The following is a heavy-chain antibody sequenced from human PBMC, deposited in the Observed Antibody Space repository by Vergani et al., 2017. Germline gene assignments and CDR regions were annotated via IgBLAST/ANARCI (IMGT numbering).Heavy chain of an antibody. CDR2: ISYDGSNK. J-gene: IGHJ4*02. D-gene: IGHD2-21*01. Sequence: QVQLVESGGGVVQPGKSLSLSCETSGFIFSDYVMHWVRQAPGKGLEWVAVISYDGSNKYYADSVKGRFTISRDNSKNTVYLQINSLRAEDTAFYYCADLYGDDGFSPFWGQGTLVTVSS. CDR3: ADLYGDDGFSPF. CDR1: GFIFSDYV. V-gene: IGHV3-30*19.